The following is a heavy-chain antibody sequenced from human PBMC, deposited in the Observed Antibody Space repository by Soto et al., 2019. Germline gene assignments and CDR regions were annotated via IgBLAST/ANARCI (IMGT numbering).Heavy chain of an antibody. V-gene: IGHV3-53*01. J-gene: IGHJ5*02. CDR1: GFTVSSNY. Sequence: GGSLRLSCAASGFTVSSNYLSWVRQAPGKGLEWVSVIYSGGSTYYADSVKGRFTISRDNPKNTLYLQMNSLGAEDTAVYYCVFFVVVPPGGQGPRVTVSS. CDR3: VFFVVVPP. CDR2: IYSGGST. D-gene: IGHD2-2*01.